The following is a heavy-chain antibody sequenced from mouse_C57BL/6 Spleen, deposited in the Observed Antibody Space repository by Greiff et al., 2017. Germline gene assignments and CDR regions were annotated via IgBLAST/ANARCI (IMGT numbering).Heavy chain of an antibody. CDR3: AIKGGYYGSDSYFDY. Sequence: VQLQQPGAELVKPGASVKVSCKASGYTFTSYWMHWVKQRPGQGLEWIGRIHPSDSDTNYNQKFKGKATLTVDKSSSTAYMQLSSLTSEDSAVYDCAIKGGYYGSDSYFDYWGQGTTLTVSS. V-gene: IGHV1-74*01. J-gene: IGHJ2*01. CDR1: GYTFTSYW. CDR2: IHPSDSDT. D-gene: IGHD1-1*01.